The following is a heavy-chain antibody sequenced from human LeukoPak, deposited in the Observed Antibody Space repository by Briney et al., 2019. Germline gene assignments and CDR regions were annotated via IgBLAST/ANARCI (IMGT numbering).Heavy chain of an antibody. CDR2: ISYDGSNK. D-gene: IGHD3-22*01. Sequence: GGSLRLSCAASGFTFSSYAMHWVRQAPGKGLAWVAVISYDGSNKYYADSVKGRFTISRDNSKNTLYLQMNSLRAEDTAVYYCARVGDSSGYYVPYFDYWGQGTLVTVSS. CDR1: GFTFSSYA. J-gene: IGHJ4*02. V-gene: IGHV3-30-3*01. CDR3: ARVGDSSGYYVPYFDY.